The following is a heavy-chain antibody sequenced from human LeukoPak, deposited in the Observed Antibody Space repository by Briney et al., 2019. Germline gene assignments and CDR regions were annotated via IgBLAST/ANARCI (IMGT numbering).Heavy chain of an antibody. J-gene: IGHJ3*02. Sequence: PGGSLRLSCAASGFTFSSYWMSWVRQAPGKGLEWVANIKQDGSEKYYVDSVKGRFTISRDNAKNSLYLQMNSLRAEDTAVYYCARAPGYSVQEGAFDIWGQGTMVTVSS. CDR2: IKQDGSEK. D-gene: IGHD6-13*01. CDR1: GFTFSSYW. CDR3: ARAPGYSVQEGAFDI. V-gene: IGHV3-7*01.